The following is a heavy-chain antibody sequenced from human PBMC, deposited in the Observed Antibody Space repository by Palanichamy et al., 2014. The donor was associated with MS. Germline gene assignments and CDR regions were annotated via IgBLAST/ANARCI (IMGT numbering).Heavy chain of an antibody. CDR2: MNPNSGNT. V-gene: IGHV1-8*01. CDR1: GYTFTSYD. Sequence: VQLVQSGAEVKKPGASVKVPCKASGYTFTSYDINWVRQATGQGLEWMGWMNPNSGNTGYAQKFQGRVTMTRNTSISTAYMELSSLRSEDTAVYYCARGKVVVVPAAILGSYYMDVWGKGTTVTVSS. CDR3: ARGKVVVVPAAILGSYYMDV. J-gene: IGHJ6*03. D-gene: IGHD2-2*02.